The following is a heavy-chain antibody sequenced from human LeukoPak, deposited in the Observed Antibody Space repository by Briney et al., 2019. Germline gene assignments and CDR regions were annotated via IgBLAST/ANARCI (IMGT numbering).Heavy chain of an antibody. CDR3: ARECRGSTSGDY. CDR2: INPSGGSP. J-gene: IGHJ4*02. D-gene: IGHD3-10*01. V-gene: IGHV1-46*01. CDR1: GYTFSSHY. Sequence: ASVKVSCKASGYTFSSHYLHWLRQAPGQGLEWMGIINPSGGSPSYGQTFQGRLSMTTDTSTNTVYMELSSLRSEDTAVYYCARECRGSTSGDYWGQGTLVTVSS.